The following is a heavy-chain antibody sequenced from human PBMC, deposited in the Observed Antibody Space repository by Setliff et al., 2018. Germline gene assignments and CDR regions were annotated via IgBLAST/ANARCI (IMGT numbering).Heavy chain of an antibody. CDR1: GFTFRSYA. Sequence: PGGSLRLSCAASGFTFRSYAMHWVRQAPGKGLEWVAVISYDGSNKYYADSVKGRLTISRDNSINTLYLHMNSLRAEDTAVYYCAREEYGDVYFDHWGQGTLVTVSS. J-gene: IGHJ4*02. CDR2: ISYDGSNK. D-gene: IGHD4-17*01. V-gene: IGHV3-30*04. CDR3: AREEYGDVYFDH.